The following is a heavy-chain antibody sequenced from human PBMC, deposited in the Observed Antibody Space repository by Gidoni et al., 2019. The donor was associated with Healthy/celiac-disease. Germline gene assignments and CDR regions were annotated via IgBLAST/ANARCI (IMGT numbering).Heavy chain of an antibody. J-gene: IGHJ4*02. Sequence: QVQLVESGGGVVQPGRSLRLSCAASGFTFSSYAMHWVRQAPGKGLEWVAVISYDGSNKDYADSVKGRFTISRDNSKNTLYLQMNSLRAEDTAVYYCARDRRYYGSGDPGYFDYWGQGTLVTVSS. CDR3: ARDRRYYGSGDPGYFDY. CDR2: ISYDGSNK. D-gene: IGHD3-10*01. V-gene: IGHV3-30*01. CDR1: GFTFSSYA.